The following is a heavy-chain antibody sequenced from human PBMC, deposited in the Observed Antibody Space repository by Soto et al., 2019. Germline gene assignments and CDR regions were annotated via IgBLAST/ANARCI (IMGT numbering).Heavy chain of an antibody. CDR2: ISGSGGST. CDR1: GFTFSSYA. J-gene: IGHJ6*03. V-gene: IGHV3-23*01. Sequence: GGSLRLSCAASGFTFSSYAMSWVRQAPGKGLEWVSAISGSGGSTYYADSVKGRFAISRDNSKNTLYLQMNSLRAEDTAVYYCAKAKKSGYGDYYYYYMDVWGKGTTVTVSS. CDR3: AKAKKSGYGDYYYYYMDV. D-gene: IGHD5-12*01.